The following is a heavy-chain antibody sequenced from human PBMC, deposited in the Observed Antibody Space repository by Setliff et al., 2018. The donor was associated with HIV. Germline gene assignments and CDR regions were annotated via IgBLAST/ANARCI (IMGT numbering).Heavy chain of an antibody. V-gene: IGHV4-39*01. Sequence: PSETLSLTCSVSGASISSSAYYWGWLRQPPGKGLEWIGSIYYSGSTFYNPSINSRVTMSVDTSKNQVSLKLTSVTAADTAVYYCARGGATGTTRLDYWGQGTLVTVSS. CDR1: GASISSSAYY. J-gene: IGHJ4*02. CDR2: IYYSGST. CDR3: ARGGATGTTRLDY. D-gene: IGHD1-7*01.